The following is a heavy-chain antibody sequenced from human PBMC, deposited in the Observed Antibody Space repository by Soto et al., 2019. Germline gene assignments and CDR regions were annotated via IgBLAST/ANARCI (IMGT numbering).Heavy chain of an antibody. CDR2: ISAYNGNT. CDR3: ARDGSGMITMVRGVTFYYYGMDV. V-gene: IGHV1-18*01. CDR1: GYTFTSYG. J-gene: IGHJ6*02. D-gene: IGHD3-10*01. Sequence: QVQLVQSGAEVKKPGASVKVSCKASGYTFTSYGISWVRQAPGQGLEWMGWISAYNGNTNYAQKLQGRVTMTTDTSTSTAYMELRSLRCDDTAVYYCARDGSGMITMVRGVTFYYYGMDVWGQGTTVTVSS.